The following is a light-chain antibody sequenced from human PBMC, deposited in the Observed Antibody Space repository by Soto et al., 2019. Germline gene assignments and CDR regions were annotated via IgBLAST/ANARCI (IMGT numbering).Light chain of an antibody. CDR2: GNS. CDR3: PSYDSSLSGSV. J-gene: IGLJ2*01. CDR1: SSNIGAGYD. Sequence: QSVLTQPPSVSGAPGQRVTISCTGSSSNIGAGYDVHWYQQLPGTAPKLLIYGNSNRPSGVPDRFSGSKSGTSASLAITGLQAEDEADYYCPSYDSSLSGSVVGGGTKLTVL. V-gene: IGLV1-40*01.